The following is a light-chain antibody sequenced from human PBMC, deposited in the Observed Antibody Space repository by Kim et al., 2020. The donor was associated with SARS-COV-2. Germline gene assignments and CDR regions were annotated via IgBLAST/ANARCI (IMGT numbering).Light chain of an antibody. CDR1: TSNMWSDS. Sequence: GQEVTISCPGRTSNMWSDSVSCSQHLPGTAPKLLIYDNNKRPSGIPDRFSCSKSGTSATLAITGLQTGDEADYYCGTWDTSLRIGVLGGGTQLTVL. CDR2: DNN. J-gene: IGLJ2*01. CDR3: GTWDTSLRIGV. V-gene: IGLV1-51*01.